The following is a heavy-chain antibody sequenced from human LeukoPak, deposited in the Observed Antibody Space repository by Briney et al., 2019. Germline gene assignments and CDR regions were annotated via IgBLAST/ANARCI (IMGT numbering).Heavy chain of an antibody. Sequence: GRSPRLSCAASGFTFSSYGMHWVRQAPGKGLEWVAVISYDGSNKYYADSVKGRFTISRDNSKNTLYLQMNSLRAEDTAVYYCAKDQERWHTAAADYWGQGTLVTVSS. D-gene: IGHD6-13*01. CDR1: GFTFSSYG. V-gene: IGHV3-30*18. J-gene: IGHJ4*02. CDR2: ISYDGSNK. CDR3: AKDQERWHTAAADY.